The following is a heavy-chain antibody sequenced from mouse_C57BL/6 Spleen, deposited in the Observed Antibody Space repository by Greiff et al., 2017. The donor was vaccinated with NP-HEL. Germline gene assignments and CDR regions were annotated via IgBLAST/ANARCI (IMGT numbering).Heavy chain of an antibody. CDR3: ARQAEGFFAY. CDR1: GFTFSDYY. V-gene: IGHV5-12*01. J-gene: IGHJ3*01. Sequence: EVKLVESGGGLVQPGGSLKLSCAASGFTFSDYYMYWVRQTPEKRLEWVAYISNGGGSTYYPDTVKGRFTISRDNAKNTLYLQMSRLKSEDTAMYYCARQAEGFFAYWGQGTLVTVSA. CDR2: ISNGGGST. D-gene: IGHD3-3*01.